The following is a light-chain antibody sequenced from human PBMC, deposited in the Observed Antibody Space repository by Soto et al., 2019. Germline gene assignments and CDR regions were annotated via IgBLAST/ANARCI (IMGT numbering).Light chain of an antibody. Sequence: EIVMTQSPATLSVSPEERATLSCRASQSVSINLAWYQQKPGQAPRLLIYDASSRATGIPDRFSGSGSGTDFTLTITRLEPEDFAVYYCQHYGRSPKTFGQGSKVDI. CDR3: QHYGRSPKT. CDR1: QSVSIN. V-gene: IGKV3-20*01. CDR2: DAS. J-gene: IGKJ1*01.